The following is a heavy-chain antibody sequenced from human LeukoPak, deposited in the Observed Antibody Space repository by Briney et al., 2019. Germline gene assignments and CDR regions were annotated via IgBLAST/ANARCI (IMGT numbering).Heavy chain of an antibody. CDR1: GFIVSGDF. CDR3: ARERGRGRDSPWFDY. J-gene: IGHJ5*01. Sequence: GGSLRLSCAASGFIVSGDFMSWVRQAPGKGLEWVSVIYSDGSTYYADSVKGRFTISRDNSKNTLDLQMTGLRAEDTAVYYCARERGRGRDSPWFDYWGQGSLVTVSS. V-gene: IGHV3-53*01. CDR2: IYSDGST. D-gene: IGHD1-26*01.